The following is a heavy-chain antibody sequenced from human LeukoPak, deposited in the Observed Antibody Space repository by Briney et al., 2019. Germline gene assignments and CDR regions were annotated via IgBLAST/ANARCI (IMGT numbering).Heavy chain of an antibody. V-gene: IGHV1-69*01. D-gene: IGHD5-12*01. CDR3: ARVAGERWLREDAFDI. J-gene: IGHJ3*02. Sequence: SVKVSCKASGGTFSSYAISWARQAPGQGLEWMGGIIPIFGTANYAQKFQGRVTITADESTSTAYMELSSLRSEDTAVYYCARVAGERWLREDAFDIWGQGTMVTVSS. CDR1: GGTFSSYA. CDR2: IIPIFGTA.